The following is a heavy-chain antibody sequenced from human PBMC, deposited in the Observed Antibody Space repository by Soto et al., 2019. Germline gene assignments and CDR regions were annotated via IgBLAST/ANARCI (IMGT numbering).Heavy chain of an antibody. V-gene: IGHV3-30*18. D-gene: IGHD6-25*01. J-gene: IGHJ4*02. Sequence: GGSLRLSCAASGFTFSTHAMHWVRQAPGKGLEWVAVVSYDGSEKYYADSVKGRFTISRDNSKNTLDLQMNSLRPEDTAVYYCAKDRQRLAKHFDYWGQGTLVTVSS. CDR2: VSYDGSEK. CDR3: AKDRQRLAKHFDY. CDR1: GFTFSTHA.